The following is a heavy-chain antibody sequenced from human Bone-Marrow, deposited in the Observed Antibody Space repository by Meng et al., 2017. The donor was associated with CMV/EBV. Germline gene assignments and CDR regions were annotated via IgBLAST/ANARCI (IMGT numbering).Heavy chain of an antibody. CDR3: TRSTAVAGKNFDY. V-gene: IGHV3-73*01. CDR2: IRSKANSYAT. Sequence: GGSLRLSCAASGFTFSGSAMHWVRQASGKGLEWVGRIRSKANSYATAYAASVKGRFTISRDDSKNTAYLQMNSLKTEDTAVYYCTRSTAVAGKNFDYWGQGTLVTGSS. D-gene: IGHD6-19*01. J-gene: IGHJ4*02. CDR1: GFTFSGSA.